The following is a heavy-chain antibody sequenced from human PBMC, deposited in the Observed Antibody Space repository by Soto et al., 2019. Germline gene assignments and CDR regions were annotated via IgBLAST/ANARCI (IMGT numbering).Heavy chain of an antibody. CDR2: INHSGST. CDR3: ARAMVRGVIRDYYGMDV. V-gene: IGHV4-34*01. CDR1: GGSFSGYY. J-gene: IGHJ6*02. Sequence: QVQLQQWGAGLLKPSETLSLTCAVYGGSFSGYYWSWIRQPPGKGLEWIGEINHSGSTNYNPSLKRRVTIELETSTNRFSLKLSSVTAADTGVYYGARAMVRGVIRDYYGMDVWGQGTTVTVSS. D-gene: IGHD3-10*01.